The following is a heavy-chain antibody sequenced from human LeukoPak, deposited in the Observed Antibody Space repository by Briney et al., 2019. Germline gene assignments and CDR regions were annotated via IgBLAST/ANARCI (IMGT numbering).Heavy chain of an antibody. J-gene: IGHJ6*02. Sequence: ASVKVSCKASGYNFAGYHIHWVRQAPGQGLEWMGWINPNSGGSNYAQKFQGRVTMTRDTSISTAYIELSRLRSDDTAVYYCARDRVVTTNYYNMDVWGQGTTVTVSS. D-gene: IGHD3-22*01. CDR2: INPNSGGS. V-gene: IGHV1-2*02. CDR1: GYNFAGYH. CDR3: ARDRVVTTNYYNMDV.